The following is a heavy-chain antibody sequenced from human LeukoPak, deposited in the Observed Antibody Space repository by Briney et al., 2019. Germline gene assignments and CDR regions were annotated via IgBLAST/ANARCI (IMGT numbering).Heavy chain of an antibody. V-gene: IGHV1-24*01. D-gene: IGHD1-1*01. CDR2: FDPEDGET. Sequence: ASVKVSCKVSGYTLTELSMHWVRQAPGKGLEWMGGFDPEDGETIYAQKFQGRVTMTEDTSTDTAYMELSSLRSEDTAVYYCARDATGTTGNDYWGQGTLVTVSS. CDR3: ARDATGTTGNDY. CDR1: GYTLTELS. J-gene: IGHJ4*02.